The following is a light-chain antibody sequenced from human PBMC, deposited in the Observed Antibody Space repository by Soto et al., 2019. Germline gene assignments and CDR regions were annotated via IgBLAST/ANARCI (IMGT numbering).Light chain of an antibody. CDR1: QSVSTN. CDR2: SAS. CDR3: QQPYTWPRT. Sequence: EIVMTQSPATLSVSPGERATLSCRASQSVSTNLAWYQQRPGQPPRLLIYSASARATGIPARFSASGSGTDFTLTISSLQSEDFAVYYCQQPYTWPRTFGQGTKVEIK. J-gene: IGKJ1*01. V-gene: IGKV3-15*01.